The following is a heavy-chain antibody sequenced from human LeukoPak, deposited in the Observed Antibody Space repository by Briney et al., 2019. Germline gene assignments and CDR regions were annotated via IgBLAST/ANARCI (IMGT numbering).Heavy chain of an antibody. J-gene: IGHJ4*02. CDR3: ARVWYYDFWSGYSCLDY. CDR2: ISSTSSNT. Sequence: PGGSLRLSCAASGFTFSSYSMNWVRQAPGKGLEWVSSISSTSSNTNYADSVKGRFTISRDNAKNSLYLQMNGLRAEDTAVYYCARVWYYDFWSGYSCLDYWGQGTLVTVSS. D-gene: IGHD3-3*01. CDR1: GFTFSSYS. V-gene: IGHV3-21*01.